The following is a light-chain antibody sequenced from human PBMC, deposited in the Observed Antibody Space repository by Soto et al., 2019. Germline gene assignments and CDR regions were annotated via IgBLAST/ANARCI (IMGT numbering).Light chain of an antibody. V-gene: IGKV1-9*01. CDR3: QQLNSYPIT. J-gene: IGKJ5*01. CDR1: QGISSY. Sequence: DIQLTQSPSFLSASAGDRVTITCRASQGISSYLAWYQQKPGKAPKLLIYAASTLQSGVPSRFSGSGSGTEFTLTISSLQPEDFATYYCQQLNSYPITFGQGTRLEIK. CDR2: AAS.